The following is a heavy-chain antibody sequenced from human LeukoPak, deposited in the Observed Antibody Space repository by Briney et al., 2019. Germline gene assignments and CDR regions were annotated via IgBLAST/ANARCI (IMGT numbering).Heavy chain of an antibody. CDR2: INHSGST. CDR3: ARGRWVATISQHFDY. CDR1: GGSFSGYY. D-gene: IGHD5-12*01. V-gene: IGHV4-34*01. J-gene: IGHJ4*02. Sequence: SETLSLTCAVYGGSFSGYYWSWIRQPPGKGLEWMGEINHSGSTNYNPSPKSRVTISVDTSKNLFSLKLSSVTAADTAVYYCARGRWVATISQHFDYWGQGTLVTVSS.